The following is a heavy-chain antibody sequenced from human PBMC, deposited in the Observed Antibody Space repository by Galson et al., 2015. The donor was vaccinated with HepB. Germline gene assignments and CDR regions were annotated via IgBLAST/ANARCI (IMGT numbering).Heavy chain of an antibody. J-gene: IGHJ4*02. D-gene: IGHD3-3*01. CDR1: GFTVSSNY. V-gene: IGHV3-53*01. CDR3: ARTYYDFWSGYLGGGWFDY. CDR2: IYSGGST. Sequence: SLRLSCAASGFTVSSNYMSWVRQAPGKGLEWVSVIYSGGSTYYADSVKGRFTISRDNSKDTLYLQMNSLRAEDTAVYYCARTYYDFWSGYLGGGWFDYWGQGTLVTVSS.